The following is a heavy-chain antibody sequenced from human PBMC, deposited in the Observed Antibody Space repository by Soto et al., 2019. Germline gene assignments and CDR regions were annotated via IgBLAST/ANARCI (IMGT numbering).Heavy chain of an antibody. CDR1: GYSFTSYW. Sequence: VESLKISCKGSGYSFTSYWIGWVRQMPGKGLEWMGIIYPGDSDTRYSPSFQGQVTISADKSISTAYLQWSSLKASDTAMYYCARSRRYYYDRDEFQHWGQGTLVTVSS. D-gene: IGHD3-22*01. CDR3: ARSRRYYYDRDEFQH. V-gene: IGHV5-51*01. CDR2: IYPGDSDT. J-gene: IGHJ1*01.